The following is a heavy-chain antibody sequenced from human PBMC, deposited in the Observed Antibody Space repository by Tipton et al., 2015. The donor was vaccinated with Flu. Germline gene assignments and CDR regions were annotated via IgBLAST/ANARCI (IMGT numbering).Heavy chain of an antibody. CDR1: GGSISSSY. CDR2: VYASGSS. J-gene: IGHJ4*02. D-gene: IGHD3-3*01. Sequence: LRLSCTVSGGSISSSYWSWIRQPAGKGLEWIGRVYASGSSNYHPSLKSRVTMSVDTSKNQFSLRLSSVTAADTAVYYCASLERTIFGVANWGRGTLVTVSS. V-gene: IGHV4-4*07. CDR3: ASLERTIFGVAN.